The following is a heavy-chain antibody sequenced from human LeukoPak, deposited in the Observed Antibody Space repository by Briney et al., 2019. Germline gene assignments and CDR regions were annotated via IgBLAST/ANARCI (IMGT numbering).Heavy chain of an antibody. CDR1: GYTFTDYY. V-gene: IGHV1-2*02. Sequence: ASVKVSFKASGYTFTDYYMHWVRQAPGQGLEWMGWINPNSGGTNYAQKFQGRGTMTRDTSISTAYMELSRLRSDDTAVYYCARYYYDTSSVFDVWGQGTRVTVSS. J-gene: IGHJ3*01. D-gene: IGHD3-22*01. CDR2: INPNSGGT. CDR3: ARYYYDTSSVFDV.